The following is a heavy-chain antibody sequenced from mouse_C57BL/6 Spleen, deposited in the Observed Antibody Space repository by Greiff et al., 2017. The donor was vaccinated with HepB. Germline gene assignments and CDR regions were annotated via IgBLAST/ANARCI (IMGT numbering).Heavy chain of an antibody. CDR3: ARGGDY. J-gene: IGHJ4*01. CDR2: ISYDGSN. CDR1: GYSITSGYY. V-gene: IGHV3-6*01. Sequence: EVQRVESGPGLVKPSQSLSLTCSVTGYSITSGYYWNWIRQFPGNKLEWMGYISYDGSNNYNPSLKNRISITRDTSKNQFFLKLNSVTTEDTATYYCARGGDYWGQGTSVTVSS.